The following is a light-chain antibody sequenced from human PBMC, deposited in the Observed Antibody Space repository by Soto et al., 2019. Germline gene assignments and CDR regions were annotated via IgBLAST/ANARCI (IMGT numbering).Light chain of an antibody. V-gene: IGKV1-39*01. J-gene: IGKJ5*01. CDR3: QQADTFPIT. Sequence: DIQMTQSTSSLSESQGDRVTITCRASQGISTYLNWYQQKPGKAPKLLIYAASSLQSGVPSRFSGSGSETDFTLTISSLQPEDFATYFCQQADTFPITFAHGTRPAIK. CDR1: QGISTY. CDR2: AAS.